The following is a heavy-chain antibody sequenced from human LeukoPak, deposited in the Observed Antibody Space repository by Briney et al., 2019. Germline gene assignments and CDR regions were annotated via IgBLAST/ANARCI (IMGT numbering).Heavy chain of an antibody. CDR3: ARRRYCSSTSCYIYYYGMDV. CDR1: GGSISSSSYY. V-gene: IGHV4-39*01. CDR2: IYYSGST. J-gene: IGHJ6*02. D-gene: IGHD2-2*02. Sequence: ETLSLTCTVPGGSISSSSYYWGWIRQPPGKGLEWIGSIYYSGSTYYNPSLKSRVTISVDTSKNQFSLKLSSVTAADTAVYYCARRRYCSSTSCYIYYYGMDVWGQGTTVTVSS.